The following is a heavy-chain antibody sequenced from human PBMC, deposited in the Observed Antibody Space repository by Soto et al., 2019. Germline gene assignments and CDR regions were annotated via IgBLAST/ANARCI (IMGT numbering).Heavy chain of an antibody. J-gene: IGHJ2*01. CDR2: ISAYNGNT. CDR3: ARDGQYYDFWIETPPPWYFHL. D-gene: IGHD3-3*01. V-gene: IGHV1-18*04. CDR1: GYTFTSYG. Sequence: QVQLVQSGAEVKKPGASVKVSCKASGYTFTSYGISWVRQAPGQGLEWMGWISAYNGNTNYAQKLHGRVTKTTATSTSTAYMELRSLRSDDTAVYYCARDGQYYDFWIETPPPWYFHLSGRGTLVTVSS.